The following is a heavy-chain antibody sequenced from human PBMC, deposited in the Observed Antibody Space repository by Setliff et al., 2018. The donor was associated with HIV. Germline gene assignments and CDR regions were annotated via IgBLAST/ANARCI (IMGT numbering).Heavy chain of an antibody. CDR2: ISGGGGKT. CDR1: GFTFSNFA. D-gene: IGHD1-26*01. CDR3: ARDFRDYVGKFDY. Sequence: GGSLRLSCAASGFTFSNFAMSWVRQAPGKGLEWVSAISGGGGKTDYADSVKGRFTISRDNSKKTLSLQMNSLIAEDTAVYYCARDFRDYVGKFDYWGQGTLVTVSS. V-gene: IGHV3-23*01. J-gene: IGHJ4*02.